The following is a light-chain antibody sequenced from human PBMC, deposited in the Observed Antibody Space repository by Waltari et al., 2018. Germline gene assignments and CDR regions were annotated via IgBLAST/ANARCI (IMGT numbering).Light chain of an antibody. J-gene: IGLJ1*01. CDR2: STT. V-gene: IGLV8-61*01. Sequence: QTVVTQEPSFSVSHGGTVTLACGLSGGSVCISYYPSWYQQTPGQAPRTLIYSTTTRSSGVPDRFSGSILGNKAALTITGAQADDESDYYCVLYMGSVHVFGTGTKVTVL. CDR3: VLYMGSVHV. CDR1: GGSVCISYY.